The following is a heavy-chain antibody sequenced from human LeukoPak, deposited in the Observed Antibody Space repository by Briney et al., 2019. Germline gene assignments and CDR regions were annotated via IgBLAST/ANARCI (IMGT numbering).Heavy chain of an antibody. CDR1: GFTVSSNY. Sequence: GGSLRLSCAASGFTVSSNYVSWVRQAPGKGLEWVSIIYSGGSTYYADSVKGRFTISRDNSKNTLYLQMNSLRAEDTAVYYCARESASRGFFDPWGQGTLVTVSS. J-gene: IGHJ5*02. CDR3: ARESASRGFFDP. D-gene: IGHD2-2*01. V-gene: IGHV3-53*01. CDR2: IYSGGST.